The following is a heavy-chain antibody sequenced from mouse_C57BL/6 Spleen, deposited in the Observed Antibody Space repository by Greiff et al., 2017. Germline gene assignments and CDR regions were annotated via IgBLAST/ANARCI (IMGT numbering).Heavy chain of an antibody. CDR2: IDPSDSYT. D-gene: IGHD1-1*01. Sequence: VQLQQSGAELVMPGASVKLSCKASGYTFTSYWMHWVKQRPGQGLEWIGEIDPSDSYTNYNQKFKGKSTLTVDKSSSTAYMQLSSLTSEDSAVYYCARTYYGSSYGYYFDYWGQGTTLTVSS. CDR3: ARTYYGSSYGYYFDY. V-gene: IGHV1-69*01. J-gene: IGHJ2*01. CDR1: GYTFTSYW.